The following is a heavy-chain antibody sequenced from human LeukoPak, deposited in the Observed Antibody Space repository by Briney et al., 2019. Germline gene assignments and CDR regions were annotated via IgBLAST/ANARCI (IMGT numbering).Heavy chain of an antibody. D-gene: IGHD6-19*01. CDR3: ARLMAGSFAFDY. J-gene: IGHJ4*02. Sequence: PGGSLRLSCAASGFTFSSYSMNWVRQAPGKGLEWVSSISSSSSYIYYADSVKGRFTISRDNAKNSLYLQMNSLRAEDTAVYYCARLMAGSFAFDYWGQGTLVTASS. CDR2: ISSSSSYI. CDR1: GFTFSSYS. V-gene: IGHV3-21*01.